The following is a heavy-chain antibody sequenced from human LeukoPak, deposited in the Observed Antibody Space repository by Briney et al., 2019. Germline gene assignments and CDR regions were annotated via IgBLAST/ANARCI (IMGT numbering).Heavy chain of an antibody. D-gene: IGHD3-10*01. CDR1: GGSISSYY. J-gene: IGHJ5*02. V-gene: IGHV4-59*01. Sequence: SETLSLTCTVSGGSISSYYWSWIRQPPGKGLEWIGYIYYSGSTNYNPSLKSRVTISVDTSKNQFSLKLSSVTAADTAVYYCARSTRGAGSGSYYNWFDPWGQGTLVTASS. CDR3: ARSTRGAGSGSYYNWFDP. CDR2: IYYSGST.